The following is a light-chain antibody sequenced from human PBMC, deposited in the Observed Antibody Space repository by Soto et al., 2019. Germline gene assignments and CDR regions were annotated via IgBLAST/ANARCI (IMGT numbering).Light chain of an antibody. Sequence: EIVLTQSPATLSLSPGERATLSCRASQSVSSYLAWYQQKPGQAPRLLIYDASNRATGTPARFSGSGSGTDFTLTISSLEPEDFAVYYCQQRSSWPPYTFGQGTKLEIK. CDR2: DAS. V-gene: IGKV3-11*01. CDR3: QQRSSWPPYT. J-gene: IGKJ2*01. CDR1: QSVSSY.